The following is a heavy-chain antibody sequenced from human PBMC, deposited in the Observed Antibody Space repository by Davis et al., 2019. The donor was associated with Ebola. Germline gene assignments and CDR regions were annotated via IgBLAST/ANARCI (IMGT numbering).Heavy chain of an antibody. V-gene: IGHV4-59*08. D-gene: IGHD6-13*01. J-gene: IGHJ4*02. CDR1: GGSISSYY. CDR2: IYYSGST. Sequence: MPSETLSLTCTVSGGSISSYYWSWIRQPPGKGLEWIGYIYYSGSTNYNPSLKSRVTISVDTSKNQFSLKLSSVTAADTAVYYCARHAPYSSSWPLDYWGQGTLVTVSS. CDR3: ARHAPYSSSWPLDY.